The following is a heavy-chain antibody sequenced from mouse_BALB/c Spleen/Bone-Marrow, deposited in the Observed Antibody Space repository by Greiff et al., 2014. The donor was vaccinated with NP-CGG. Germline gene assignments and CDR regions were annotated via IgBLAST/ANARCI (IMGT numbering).Heavy chain of an antibody. Sequence: VQLQQSGAELVRPGASVKLSCKASGYTFTSYWINWVKQRPGQGLEWIGNIYPSDSYTNYNQKFKDKATLTVDKSSSTAYMQLSNPTSEESAVYYCTRRDRYDYYAMDYWGQGTSVTVSS. D-gene: IGHD2-14*01. CDR2: IYPSDSYT. J-gene: IGHJ4*01. V-gene: IGHV1-69*02. CDR1: GYTFTSYW. CDR3: TRRDRYDYYAMDY.